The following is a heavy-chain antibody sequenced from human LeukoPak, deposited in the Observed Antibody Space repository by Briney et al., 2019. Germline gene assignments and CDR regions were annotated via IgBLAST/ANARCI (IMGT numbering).Heavy chain of an antibody. CDR1: GYTFTSYG. J-gene: IGHJ4*02. Sequence: ASVKVSCKASGYTFTSYGISWVRQAPGQGLEWMGWISAYNGNTNCAQKLQGRVTMTTDTSTSTAYMELRSLRSDDTAVYYCARGRLLWFGVRGWPIDYWGQGTLVTVSS. D-gene: IGHD3-10*01. CDR2: ISAYNGNT. V-gene: IGHV1-18*01. CDR3: ARGRLLWFGVRGWPIDY.